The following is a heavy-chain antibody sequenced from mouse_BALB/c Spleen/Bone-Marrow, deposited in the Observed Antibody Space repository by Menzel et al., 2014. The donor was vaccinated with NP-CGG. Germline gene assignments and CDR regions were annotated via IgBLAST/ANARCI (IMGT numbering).Heavy chain of an antibody. CDR2: ISGGGSYT. CDR3: ARHAYYDQTEVSFVY. Sequence: EVQLQQSGGGLVKSGGSLKLSCAASGFTFSNYGMSWVRPTPEKRLEWVATISGGGSYTFYSDSVKGRFTISRDNAKNNLYQQLSSLRSEDTALYYCARHAYYDQTEVSFVYWGQGTPVTVSA. J-gene: IGHJ3*01. D-gene: IGHD2-4*01. V-gene: IGHV5-9-2*01. CDR1: GFTFSNYG.